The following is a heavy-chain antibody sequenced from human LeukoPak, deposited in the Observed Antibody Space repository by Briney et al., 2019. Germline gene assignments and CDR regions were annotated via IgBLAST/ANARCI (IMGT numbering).Heavy chain of an antibody. Sequence: GGSLRLSCAASGFTFSSYWMHWVRQAPGKGLVWVSRINSDGSSTSYADSVKGRFTISRDNAKDTLYLQMNSLRAEDTAVYYCARDGSQLFYYYGMDVWGQGTTVTVSS. CDR3: ARDGSQLFYYYGMDV. CDR2: INSDGSST. CDR1: GFTFSSYW. J-gene: IGHJ6*02. V-gene: IGHV3-74*01. D-gene: IGHD1-1*01.